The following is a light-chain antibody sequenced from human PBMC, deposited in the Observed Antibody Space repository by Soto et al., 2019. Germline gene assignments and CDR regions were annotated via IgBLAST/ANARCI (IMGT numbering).Light chain of an antibody. Sequence: EIVLTQSPATLSLSPGERATLSCRASQSVRSNLAWYQHKPGQAPRLLIYDVSNRATGIPGRFSGSGFGTDLTLTISNVEPEDFAVYYCQQRDNWLWTFGQGAKVEIK. CDR2: DVS. V-gene: IGKV3-11*01. CDR1: QSVRSN. J-gene: IGKJ1*01. CDR3: QQRDNWLWT.